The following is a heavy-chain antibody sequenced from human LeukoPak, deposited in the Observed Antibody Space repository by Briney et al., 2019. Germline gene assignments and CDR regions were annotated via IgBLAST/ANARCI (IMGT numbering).Heavy chain of an antibody. Sequence: SQALSLTFTLSGGSISSYCWSWIWQPPGKGLDWIGYIYYSGSTNYNPSLKTRFTISLDTSKHQFSLYLSSVTAADTAVYYCARHRDPGGYFDYWGQGTLVTVSS. J-gene: IGHJ4*02. D-gene: IGHD1-14*01. CDR1: GGSISSYC. CDR3: ARHRDPGGYFDY. CDR2: IYYSGST. V-gene: IGHV4-59*08.